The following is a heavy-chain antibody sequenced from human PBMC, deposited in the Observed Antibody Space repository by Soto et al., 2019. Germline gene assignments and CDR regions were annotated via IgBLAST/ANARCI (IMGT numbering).Heavy chain of an antibody. Sequence: GESLKISCKGSGYSFTSYWISWVRQMPGKGLEWMGRIDPSDSYTNYSPSFQGHVTISADKSISTAYLQWSSLKASDTAMYYSARSGSYFAQFDIWGQGTMVTFPS. V-gene: IGHV5-10-1*01. D-gene: IGHD1-26*01. CDR1: GYSFTSYW. J-gene: IGHJ3*02. CDR2: IDPSDSYT. CDR3: ARSGSYFAQFDI.